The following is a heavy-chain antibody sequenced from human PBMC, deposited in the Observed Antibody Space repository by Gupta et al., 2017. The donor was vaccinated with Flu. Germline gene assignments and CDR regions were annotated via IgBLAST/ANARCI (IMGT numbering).Heavy chain of an antibody. D-gene: IGHD4-4*01. J-gene: IGHJ6*02. Sequence: TNYNPSLKSRVTISVDTSKNQFSLKLSSVTAADTAVYYCASTVTTSSYYYGMDVWGQGTTVTVS. CDR2: T. CDR3: ASTVTTSSYYYGMDV. V-gene: IGHV4-59*01.